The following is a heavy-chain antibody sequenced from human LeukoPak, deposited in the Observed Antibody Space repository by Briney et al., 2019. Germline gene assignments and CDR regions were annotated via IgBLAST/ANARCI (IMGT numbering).Heavy chain of an antibody. CDR2: ISYDGSNK. Sequence: PGGSLRLSCAASGFTFSSYGMHWVRQAPGKGLEWVAVISYDGSNKYYADSVKGRFTISRDNSKNTLYLQMNSLRAEDTAVYYCAIDQTGYCSGGSCYYAAGFDYWGQGTLVTVSS. V-gene: IGHV3-30*19. CDR3: AIDQTGYCSGGSCYYAAGFDY. D-gene: IGHD2-15*01. CDR1: GFTFSSYG. J-gene: IGHJ4*02.